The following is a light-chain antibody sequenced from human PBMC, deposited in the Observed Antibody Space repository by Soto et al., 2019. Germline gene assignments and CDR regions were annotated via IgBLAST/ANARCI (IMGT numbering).Light chain of an antibody. CDR1: TSDIGGHNY. J-gene: IGLJ1*01. CDR3: SSYATSGTPDI. CDR2: DVS. V-gene: IGLV2-14*01. Sequence: QSVLTQPASVSGSPGQSITISCTGTTSDIGGHNYVSWYQQHPGKAPKLMIYDVSYRPSGVSNRFSGSKSGNTASLTISGLQAEDEADYYCSSYATSGTPDIFATGTKLTVL.